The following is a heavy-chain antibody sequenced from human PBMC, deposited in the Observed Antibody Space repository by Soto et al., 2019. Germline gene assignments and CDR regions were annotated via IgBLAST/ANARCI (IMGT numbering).Heavy chain of an antibody. V-gene: IGHV3-23*01. D-gene: IGHD6-13*01. CDR3: ATEAAYSSGWYVFDY. CDR2: ISGSGGST. CDR1: GLTFSNYA. Sequence: EVQLLESGGALVQPGGSLRLSCAASGLTFSNYAMSWVRQAPGKVLEWVSSISGSGGSTYYADSVKGRFTISRDNSKNTLYLQINSLRADDTAVYYCATEAAYSSGWYVFDYWGQGTLVTVSA. J-gene: IGHJ4*02.